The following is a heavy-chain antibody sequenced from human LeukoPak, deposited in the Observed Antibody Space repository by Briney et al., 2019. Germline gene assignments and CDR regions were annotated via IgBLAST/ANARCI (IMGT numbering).Heavy chain of an antibody. Sequence: PSETLSLTCAVYGGSFSGYYWSWIRQPPGKGLEWIGEINHSGSTNYNPSLKSRVTISVDTSKNQFSLKLSSVTAADTAVYYCAREEDDYTNRAYFDYWGQGTLVTVSS. CDR1: GGSFSGYY. V-gene: IGHV4-34*01. D-gene: IGHD4-11*01. CDR2: INHSGST. J-gene: IGHJ4*02. CDR3: AREEDDYTNRAYFDY.